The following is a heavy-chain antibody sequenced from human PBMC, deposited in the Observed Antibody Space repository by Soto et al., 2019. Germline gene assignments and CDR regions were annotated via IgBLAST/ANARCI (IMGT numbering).Heavy chain of an antibody. Sequence: GASVKVSCKASGGTFSSYTISWVRQAPGQGLEWMGRIIPILGIANYAQKFQGRVTITADKSTSTAYMELSSLRSEDTAVYYCASRYSSSSFFDYWGQGTLVTVSS. CDR2: IIPILGIA. V-gene: IGHV1-69*02. J-gene: IGHJ4*02. CDR1: GGTFSSYT. CDR3: ASRYSSSSFFDY. D-gene: IGHD6-6*01.